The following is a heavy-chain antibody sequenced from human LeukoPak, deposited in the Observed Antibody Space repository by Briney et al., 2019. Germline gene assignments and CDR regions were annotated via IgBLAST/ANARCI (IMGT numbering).Heavy chain of an antibody. CDR1: GYTFTSYA. V-gene: IGHV1-3*01. CDR3: ARDHLIGARCKSGGSCYEGVDY. CDR2: INAGNGNT. Sequence: GASVKVSCKASGYTFTSYAMHWVRQAPGQRLEWMGWINAGNGNTKYSQKFQGRVTITRDTSASTAYMELSSLRSEDTAVYYCARDHLIGARCKSGGSCYEGVDYWGQGTLVTVSS. J-gene: IGHJ4*02. D-gene: IGHD2-15*01.